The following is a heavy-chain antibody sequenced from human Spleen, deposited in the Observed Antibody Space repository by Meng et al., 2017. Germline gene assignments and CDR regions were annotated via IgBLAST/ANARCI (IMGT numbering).Heavy chain of an antibody. D-gene: IGHD4-17*01. CDR1: GYTFSSHG. Sequence: QVHLVQSGAEVKNPGTSVKVSCKASGYTFSSHGITWVRQAPGQGLEWMGWMNPNSGNTGYAQKFQGRVTMTRNTSISTAYMELSSLRSEDTAVYYCARGGDYVDTQDWFDPWGQGTLVTVSS. CDR2: MNPNSGNT. V-gene: IGHV1-8*02. J-gene: IGHJ5*02. CDR3: ARGGDYVDTQDWFDP.